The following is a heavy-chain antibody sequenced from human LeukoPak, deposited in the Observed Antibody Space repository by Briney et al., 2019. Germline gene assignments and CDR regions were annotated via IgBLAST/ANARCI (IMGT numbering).Heavy chain of an antibody. V-gene: IGHV3-48*01. J-gene: IGHJ4*02. CDR1: EFTFSSYS. D-gene: IGHD3-22*01. CDR3: ARGSYDSSGYYLGAGARADY. Sequence: EGSLRLSCAASEFTFSSYSMNWVRQAQGKGLEWVSYISSSSSTIYYAGSVKGRFTISRDNAKNSLYLQMNSLRAEDTAVYYCARGSYDSSGYYLGAGARADYWGQGTLVTVSS. CDR2: ISSSSSTI.